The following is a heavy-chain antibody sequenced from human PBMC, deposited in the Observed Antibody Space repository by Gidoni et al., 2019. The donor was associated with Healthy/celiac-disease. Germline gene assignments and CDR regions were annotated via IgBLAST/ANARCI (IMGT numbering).Heavy chain of an antibody. Sequence: EVQLVESGGGLVKPGGSLRLSCPASGFTFISYSMNWVRQDPGKGLEWVSSISSSSSYIYYADSVKGRFTISRDNAKNSLYLQMNSLRAEDTAVYYCARAGSWSSDYWGQGTLVTVSS. CDR1: GFTFISYS. D-gene: IGHD6-13*01. V-gene: IGHV3-21*01. J-gene: IGHJ4*02. CDR2: ISSSSSYI. CDR3: ARAGSWSSDY.